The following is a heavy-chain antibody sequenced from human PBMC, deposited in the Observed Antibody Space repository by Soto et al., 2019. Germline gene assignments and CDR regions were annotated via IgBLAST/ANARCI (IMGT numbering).Heavy chain of an antibody. J-gene: IGHJ4*02. CDR2: IYYSGGT. CDR1: GGSISSSSYY. CDR3: ASPSIAAAGTSYDY. Sequence: PSETLSLTCTVSGGSISSSSYYWGWIRQPPGKGLEWIGSIYYSGGTYYNPSLKSRVTISVDTSKNQFSLKLSSVTAADTAVYYCASPSIAAAGTSYDYWGQGTLVTVSS. V-gene: IGHV4-39*01. D-gene: IGHD6-13*01.